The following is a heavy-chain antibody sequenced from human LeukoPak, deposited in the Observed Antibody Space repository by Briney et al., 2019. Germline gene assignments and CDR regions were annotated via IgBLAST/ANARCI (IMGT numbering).Heavy chain of an antibody. CDR3: AKLGSNWNYSPSAFDI. D-gene: IGHD1-7*01. J-gene: IGHJ3*02. CDR1: GFTFDDYA. CDR2: ISWNSGSI. V-gene: IGHV3-9*01. Sequence: GRSLRLSCAASGFTFDDYAVHWVRQAPGKGLEWVSGISWNSGSIGYADSVKGRFTVSRDNAKNSLYLQMNSLRAEDTAFYYCAKLGSNWNYSPSAFDIWGQGTMVTVSS.